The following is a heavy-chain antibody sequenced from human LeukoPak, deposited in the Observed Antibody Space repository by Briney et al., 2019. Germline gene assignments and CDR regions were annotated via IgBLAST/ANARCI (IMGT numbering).Heavy chain of an antibody. V-gene: IGHV1-18*01. CDR1: GYTFSNYG. J-gene: IGHJ5*02. CDR3: ARSGRSWYNWSDP. D-gene: IGHD6-13*01. CDR2: ISDYNSNR. Sequence: ASVKVSCKASGYTFSNYGINWLRQAPGQGLEWMRWISDYNSNRNYVQKFQGRITLTADTSSSTAYMELRSLTSDDTATYYCARSGRSWYNWSDPWGQGTQVTVSA.